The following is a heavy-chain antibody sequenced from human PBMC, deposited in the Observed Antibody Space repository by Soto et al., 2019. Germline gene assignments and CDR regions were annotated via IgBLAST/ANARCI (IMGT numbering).Heavy chain of an antibody. Sequence: GGSLRLSCAASGFTFSDYYMSWIRQAPGKGLEWVSYISSSGSTIYYADSVKGRFTISRDNAKNLLYLQMNSLRAEDTAVYYCATVLLWFGGCPDAFDIWGQGTMVTVSS. J-gene: IGHJ3*02. V-gene: IGHV3-11*01. D-gene: IGHD3-10*01. CDR2: ISSSGSTI. CDR1: GFTFSDYY. CDR3: ATVLLWFGGCPDAFDI.